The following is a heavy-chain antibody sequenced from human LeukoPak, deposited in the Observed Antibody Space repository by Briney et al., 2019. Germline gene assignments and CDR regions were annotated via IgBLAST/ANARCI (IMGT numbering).Heavy chain of an antibody. V-gene: IGHV3-21*01. CDR1: GFTFSSYS. D-gene: IGHD5-24*01. CDR2: ISSSSSYI. Sequence: GGSLRLSCAASGFTFSSYSMNWVRQAPGKGLEWVSSISSSSSYIYYADSVKGRFTISRDNAKNSLYLQMNSLRAEDTAVYYCARWLQLYYGMDVWGQGTTVTVSS. CDR3: ARWLQLYYGMDV. J-gene: IGHJ6*02.